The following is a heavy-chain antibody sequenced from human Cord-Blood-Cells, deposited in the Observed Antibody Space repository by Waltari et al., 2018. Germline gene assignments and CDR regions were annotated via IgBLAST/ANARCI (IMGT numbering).Heavy chain of an antibody. CDR3: ARELDWGSAWYFDL. CDR1: GLTFRSAG. V-gene: IGHV3-33*01. CDR2: IWYDGSNK. Sequence: QVQLVESGGGVVQPGRSLRLSCAESGLTFRSAGMPGARPPPGKGLEWVAVIWYDGSNKYYADSVKGRFTISRDNSKNTLYLQMNSLRAEDTAVYYCARELDWGSAWYFDLWGRGTLVTVSS. J-gene: IGHJ2*01. D-gene: IGHD7-27*01.